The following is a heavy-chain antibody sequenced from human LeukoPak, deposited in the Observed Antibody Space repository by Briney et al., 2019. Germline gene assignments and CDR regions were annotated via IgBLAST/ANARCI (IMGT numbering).Heavy chain of an antibody. Sequence: GGSLRLSCTASGFTFSSYAMTWFRQAPGVGLEWVSSIRDSGDTTYYADSVKGRFTISRDNSENTLYLQMNSLRAEDTAIYHCAKRWSWIDYWGQGTLVTVSS. D-gene: IGHD3-10*01. CDR1: GFTFSSYA. V-gene: IGHV3-23*01. CDR2: IRDSGDTT. CDR3: AKRWSWIDY. J-gene: IGHJ4*02.